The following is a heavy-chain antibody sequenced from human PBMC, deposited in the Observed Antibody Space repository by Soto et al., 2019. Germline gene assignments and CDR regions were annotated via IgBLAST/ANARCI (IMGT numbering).Heavy chain of an antibody. V-gene: IGHV3-30-3*01. CDR1: GFTFSSYA. Sequence: GGSLRLSCAASGFTFSSYAMHWVRQAPGKGLEWVAVISYDGSNKYYADSVKGRFTISRDNSKNTLYLQMNSLRAEDTAVYYCATFVATAMVYFDYWGQGTLVTVSS. CDR3: ATFVATAMVYFDY. J-gene: IGHJ4*02. D-gene: IGHD5-18*01. CDR2: ISYDGSNK.